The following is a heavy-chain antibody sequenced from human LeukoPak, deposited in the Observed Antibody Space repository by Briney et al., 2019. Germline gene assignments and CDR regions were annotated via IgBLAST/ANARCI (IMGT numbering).Heavy chain of an antibody. D-gene: IGHD6-19*01. CDR1: GGTFSSYA. Sequence: SVKVSCKASGGTFSSYAISWVRQAPGQGLEWMGGIIPIFGTANYAQKFQGRVTITTDESTSTAYMELSSLRSEDTAVYYCAREPVAGEGGDYWGQGTLATVSS. CDR3: AREPVAGEGGDY. J-gene: IGHJ4*02. V-gene: IGHV1-69*05. CDR2: IIPIFGTA.